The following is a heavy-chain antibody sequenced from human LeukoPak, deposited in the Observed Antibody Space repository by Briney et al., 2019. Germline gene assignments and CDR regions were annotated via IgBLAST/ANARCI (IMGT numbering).Heavy chain of an antibody. CDR2: IYYSGST. V-gene: IGHV4-59*01. Sequence: SETLSLTCTVSGGSISSYYWSWIRQPPGKGLEWIGCIYYSGSTNYNPSLKSRVTISVDTSKNQFSLKLSSVTAADTAVYYCARAIYYYDSSGYFDWGQGTLVTVSS. J-gene: IGHJ4*02. CDR1: GGSISSYY. CDR3: ARAIYYYDSSGYFD. D-gene: IGHD3-22*01.